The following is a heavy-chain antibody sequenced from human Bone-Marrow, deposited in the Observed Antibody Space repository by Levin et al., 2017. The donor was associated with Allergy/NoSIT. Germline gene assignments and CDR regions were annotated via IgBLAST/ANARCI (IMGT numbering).Heavy chain of an antibody. CDR2: INPTGGTT. D-gene: IGHD3-22*01. CDR3: ARDRQRTDDYDSSGFGAFDY. V-gene: IGHV1-46*01. CDR1: GYTFRNYY. Sequence: GESLKISCKASGYTFRNYYMHWVRQAPGQGLEWVGIINPTGGTTGYAQKFQGRVTMTRDTSTSTVHMELSSLRAEDTGVYYCARDRQRTDDYDSSGFGAFDYWGQGTLVTVSS. J-gene: IGHJ4*02.